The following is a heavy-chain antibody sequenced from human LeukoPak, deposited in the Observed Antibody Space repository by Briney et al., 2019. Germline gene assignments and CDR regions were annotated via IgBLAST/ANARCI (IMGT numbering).Heavy chain of an antibody. CDR3: AKDSQDIVVVVAATGNWYFDL. V-gene: IGHV3-30*02. CDR2: IRYDGSNK. D-gene: IGHD2-15*01. CDR1: GFTFSSYG. Sequence: PGGSLRLSCAASGFTFSSYGMHWVRQAPGKGLEWVAFIRYDGSNKYYADSVKGRFTISRDNSKNTLYLQMNSLRAEDTAVYYCAKDSQDIVVVVAATGNWYFDLWGRGTLVTVSS. J-gene: IGHJ2*01.